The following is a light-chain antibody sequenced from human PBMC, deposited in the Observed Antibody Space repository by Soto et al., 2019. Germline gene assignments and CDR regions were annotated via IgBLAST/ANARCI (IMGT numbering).Light chain of an antibody. CDR2: AVF. Sequence: EEVMTQSPATLSVSPGESATLSCRASHGINRNLAWYQHKPGQAPRLVMYAVFTRAAGIPGRFSGSGSGIEFTLTISSLEPEDAAVYYCQQRSNWPPITFGQGTNVDIK. CDR3: QQRSNWPPIT. V-gene: IGKV3-15*01. J-gene: IGKJ1*01. CDR1: HGINRN.